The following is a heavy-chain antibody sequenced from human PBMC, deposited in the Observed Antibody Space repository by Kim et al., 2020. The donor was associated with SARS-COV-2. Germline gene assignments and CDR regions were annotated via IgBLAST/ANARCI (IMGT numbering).Heavy chain of an antibody. D-gene: IGHD3-10*01. CDR2: ISGSGGDT. V-gene: IGHV3-23*01. CDR1: GFSFTNYA. J-gene: IGHJ4*02. CDR3: TRFKWFGEEGF. Sequence: GGSLRLSCVGSGFSFTNYAMSWVRQAPGKGLGWVSRISGSGGDTFYADSVKGRFTISRDNSKNTLYLQMNSLRVEDTAVYYCTRFKWFGEEGFWGQGTLVIVSS.